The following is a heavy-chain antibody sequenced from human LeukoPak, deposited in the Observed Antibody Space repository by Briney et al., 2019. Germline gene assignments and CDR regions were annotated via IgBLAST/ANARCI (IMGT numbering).Heavy chain of an antibody. Sequence: GGSLRLSCAASGFTFSSYNMNWVRQAPGKGLEWISYIGISSGNTKYADSVKGRFTISGDKAKNSVYLQMNSLRVEDTAVYYCARDTKYAFDNWGQGTLATVSS. D-gene: IGHD2-2*01. V-gene: IGHV3-48*01. J-gene: IGHJ4*02. CDR2: IGISSGNT. CDR3: ARDTKYAFDN. CDR1: GFTFSSYN.